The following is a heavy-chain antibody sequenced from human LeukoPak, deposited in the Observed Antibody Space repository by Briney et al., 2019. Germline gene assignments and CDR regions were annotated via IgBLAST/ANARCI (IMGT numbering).Heavy chain of an antibody. J-gene: IGHJ4*02. CDR2: INPNSGGT. D-gene: IGHD3-3*01. V-gene: IGHV1-2*06. CDR1: GYTFTGYY. CDR3: ARESITIFGVVIPADY. Sequence: ASVKVSCKASGYTFTGYYMHWVRQAPGQGLEWMGRINPNSGGTNYAQKFQGRVTMTRDTSISTAYMELSRLRSDDTAVYYCARESITIFGVVIPADYWGQGTLVTVSS.